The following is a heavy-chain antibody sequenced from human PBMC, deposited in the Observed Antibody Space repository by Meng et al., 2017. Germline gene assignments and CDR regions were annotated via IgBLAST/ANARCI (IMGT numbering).Heavy chain of an antibody. J-gene: IGHJ4*02. D-gene: IGHD1-26*01. CDR1: GYTFTSYA. CDR3: AREGRVDFDY. V-gene: IGHV7-4-1*02. Sequence: QGQLVQFGLEFKKPGASLKVFCKASGYTFTSYAMNCVRQAPGQGLEWMGWITTNTGNPTYAQGFTGRFVFSLDTSVSTAYLQISSLKAEDTAVYYCAREGRVDFDYWGQGTLVTVSS. CDR2: ITTNTGNP.